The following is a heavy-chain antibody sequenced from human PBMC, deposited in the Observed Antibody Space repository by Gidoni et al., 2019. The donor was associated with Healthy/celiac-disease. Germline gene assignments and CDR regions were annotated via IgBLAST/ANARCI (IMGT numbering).Heavy chain of an antibody. V-gene: IGHV1-46*01. CDR1: GYTVTSYY. Sequence: QVQLVQSGAAVTKPGASVKVSCKSSGYTVTSYYMHWVRQAPGQGLEWMGIINPRGGSTSYAQKFQGRVTMTRDTSTSTVYMELSSLRSEDTAVYYCASGPGDDSSGLRYWGQGTLVTVSS. CDR2: INPRGGST. D-gene: IGHD3-22*01. J-gene: IGHJ4*02. CDR3: ASGPGDDSSGLRY.